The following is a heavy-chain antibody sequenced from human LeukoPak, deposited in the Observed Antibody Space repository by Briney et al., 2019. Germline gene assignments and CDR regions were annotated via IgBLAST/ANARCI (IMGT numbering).Heavy chain of an antibody. CDR1: GFTFSSYA. V-gene: IGHV3-23*01. Sequence: GGSLRLSCAASGFTFSSYAMSWVRQAPGKGLEWVSAISGSGGSTYYADSVKGRFTISRDNSKNTLYLQMNSLRDEDTALYYCATGDGWFGELSNFDSWGQGTLVTVSS. CDR2: ISGSGGST. J-gene: IGHJ4*02. CDR3: ATGDGWFGELSNFDS. D-gene: IGHD3-10*01.